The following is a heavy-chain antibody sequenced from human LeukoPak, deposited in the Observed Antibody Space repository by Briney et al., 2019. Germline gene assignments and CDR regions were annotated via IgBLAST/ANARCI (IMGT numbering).Heavy chain of an antibody. CDR3: ARHGTGPQNSGSYDRGVGSFDP. CDR1: GCSLSSYY. Sequence: PSETLSLTCTVSGCSLSSYYWSGIRQPPGKGLEWIGYIYYSGSTNYNPSLESRVTISVDTSKNQFSLKLSSVTAADTAVYYCARHGTGPQNSGSYDRGVGSFDPWGQGTLVTVSS. J-gene: IGHJ5*02. CDR2: IYYSGST. V-gene: IGHV4-59*08. D-gene: IGHD1-26*01.